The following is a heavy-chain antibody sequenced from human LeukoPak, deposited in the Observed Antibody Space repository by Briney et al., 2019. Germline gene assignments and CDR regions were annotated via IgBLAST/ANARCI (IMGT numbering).Heavy chain of an antibody. CDR1: GYTFTSYG. CDR3: ARDILVVPAAHDAFDI. Sequence: ASVKVSCKASGYTFTSYGISWVRQAPGQALEWMGWISAYNGNTNYAQKLQGRVTMTTDTSTSTAYMELRSLRSDDTAVYYCARDILVVPAAHDAFDIWGQGTMVTVSS. V-gene: IGHV1-18*01. J-gene: IGHJ3*02. CDR2: ISAYNGNT. D-gene: IGHD2-2*01.